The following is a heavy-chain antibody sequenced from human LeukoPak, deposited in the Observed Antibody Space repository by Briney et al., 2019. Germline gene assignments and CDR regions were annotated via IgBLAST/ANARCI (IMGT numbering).Heavy chain of an antibody. V-gene: IGHV5-51*01. Sequence: GESLKISCQGSGYSSTRKWIGWVRQMPGKGLEWMGIIYPDDSDTRYSPSFQGQVTISADKSISTAYLQWTSLKASDTAMYYCARPGHQWGRVDVWGKGTTVTVSS. J-gene: IGHJ6*04. CDR2: IYPDDSDT. CDR1: GYSSTRKW. CDR3: ARPGHQWGRVDV. D-gene: IGHD1-26*01.